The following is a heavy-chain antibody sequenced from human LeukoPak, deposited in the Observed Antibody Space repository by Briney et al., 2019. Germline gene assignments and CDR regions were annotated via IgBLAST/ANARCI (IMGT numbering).Heavy chain of an antibody. J-gene: IGHJ4*02. V-gene: IGHV3-21*01. CDR1: GFTFSSYS. CDR2: ISSSSSYI. CDR3: ARGPYYYDSSGYFYDY. Sequence: SGGSLRLPCAASGFTFSSYSMNWVRQAPGKGLEWVSSISSSSSYIYYADSVKGRFTISRDNAKNSLYLQMNSLRAEDTAVYYCARGPYYYDSSGYFYDYWGQGTLVTVPS. D-gene: IGHD3-22*01.